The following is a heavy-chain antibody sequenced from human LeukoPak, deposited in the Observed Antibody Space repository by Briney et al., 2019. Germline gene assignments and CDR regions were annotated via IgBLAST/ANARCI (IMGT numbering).Heavy chain of an antibody. CDR2: IYYSGST. CDR1: GGSFSDYY. V-gene: IGHV4-59*01. J-gene: IGHJ3*02. D-gene: IGHD6-6*01. CDR3: ARGSSSTNAFDI. Sequence: SETLSLTCAVYGGSFSDYYWSWIRQPPGKGLEWIGYIYYSGSTNYNPSLKSRVTISVDTSKNQFSLKLSSVTAADTAVYYCARGSSSTNAFDIWGQGTMVTVSS.